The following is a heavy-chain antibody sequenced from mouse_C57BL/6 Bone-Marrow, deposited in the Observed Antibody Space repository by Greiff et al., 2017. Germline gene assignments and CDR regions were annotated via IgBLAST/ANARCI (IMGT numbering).Heavy chain of an antibody. CDR3: AESVCYAVGY. J-gene: IGHJ2*01. CDR1: GYAFSSSW. Sequence: VQLQQSGPELVKPGASVKISCKASGYAFSSSWMNWVKQRPGKGLEWIGRIYPGGGDTNYNGKFKGKATLTADKASSTAYMQLSSLTSEDSAVYYCAESVCYAVGYWGQGTTLTVAS. CDR2: IYPGGGDT. D-gene: IGHD2-1*01. V-gene: IGHV1-82*01.